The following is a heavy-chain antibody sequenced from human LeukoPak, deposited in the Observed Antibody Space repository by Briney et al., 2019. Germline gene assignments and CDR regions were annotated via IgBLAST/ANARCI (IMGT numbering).Heavy chain of an antibody. CDR1: GFTFSSYS. CDR2: ISSSSSYI. J-gene: IGHJ5*02. CDR3: ARDGVLLWFGELLVTGWFDP. D-gene: IGHD3-10*01. Sequence: GSLRLSCAASGFTFSSYSMNWVRQAPGKGLEWVSSISSSSSYIYYADSVKGRFTISRDNAKNSLYLQMNSLRAEDTAVYYCARDGVLLWFGELLVTGWFDPWGQGTLVTVSS. V-gene: IGHV3-21*01.